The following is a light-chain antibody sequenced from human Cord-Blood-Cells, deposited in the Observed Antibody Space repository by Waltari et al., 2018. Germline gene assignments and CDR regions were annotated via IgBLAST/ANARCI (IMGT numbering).Light chain of an antibody. J-gene: IGKJ2*01. CDR2: GAS. V-gene: IGKV3-15*01. Sequence: EIVMTQSPATLSVSPGERATLSCRASQSVSSNLAWYQQKPGQAPRLLIYGASTRATGIPARFSGSGSGTEFPLTISSLQSGDFAVYYCQQYNNWPPYPFGQGTKLEIK. CDR3: QQYNNWPPYP. CDR1: QSVSSN.